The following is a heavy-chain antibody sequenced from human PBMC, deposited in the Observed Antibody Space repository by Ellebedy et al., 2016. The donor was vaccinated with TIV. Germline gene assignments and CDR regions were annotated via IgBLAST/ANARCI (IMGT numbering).Heavy chain of an antibody. V-gene: IGHV4-39*07. J-gene: IGHJ4*02. CDR1: GGSITSSFF. CDR2: ILSSGGT. Sequence: MPGGSLRLSCTVSGGSITSSFFWGWVRQPPGKGLGWIGAILSSGGTDYNPSLKSLIIISLDTSKNQFSLNLSSVTAADTAVYYCARGAYVDSAYYAPGEWGQGILVTVSS. D-gene: IGHD3-22*01. CDR3: ARGAYVDSAYYAPGE.